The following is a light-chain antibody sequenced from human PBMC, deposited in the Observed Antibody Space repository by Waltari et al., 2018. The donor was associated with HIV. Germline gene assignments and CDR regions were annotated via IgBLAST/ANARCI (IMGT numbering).Light chain of an antibody. CDR1: TSDISDFNF. CDR2: EFY. J-gene: IGLJ3*02. CDR3: SSYSARGFVV. Sequence: HSALTQPASVSGSPGQSITISCTGPTSDISDFNFVSWYQQSPGRAPKLIIFEFYSRPSGISDRFPGSKSGVTASLTISALRAEDEADYFCSSYSARGFVVFGGGTKVTVL. V-gene: IGLV2-14*01.